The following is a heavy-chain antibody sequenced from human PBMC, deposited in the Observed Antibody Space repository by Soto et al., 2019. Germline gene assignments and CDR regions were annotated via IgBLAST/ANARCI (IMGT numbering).Heavy chain of an antibody. CDR3: ARVYRITMVRGELSEY. Sequence: QVQLVQSGAEVKKPGASVKVSCKASGYTFTSYGISWVRQAPGQGLEWMGWISAYNGNTNYAQKLQGRVTMTTDTSTSTAYMELRSLRSDDPAVYYCARVYRITMVRGELSEYWGQGTLVTVSP. V-gene: IGHV1-18*01. D-gene: IGHD3-10*01. CDR2: ISAYNGNT. J-gene: IGHJ4*02. CDR1: GYTFTSYG.